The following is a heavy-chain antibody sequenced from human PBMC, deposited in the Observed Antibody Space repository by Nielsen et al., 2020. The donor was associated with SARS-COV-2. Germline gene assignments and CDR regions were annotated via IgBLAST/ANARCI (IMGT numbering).Heavy chain of an antibody. D-gene: IGHD3-22*01. V-gene: IGHV1-24*01. J-gene: IGHJ4*02. CDR1: GYTFTSYG. Sequence: ASVKVSCKASGYTFTSYGISWVRQAPGKGLEWMGGFDPEDGETIYAQKFQGRVTMTEDTSTDTAYMELSSLRSEDTAVYYCATASTFPWLLLSYFDYWGQGTLVTVSS. CDR3: ATASTFPWLLLSYFDY. CDR2: FDPEDGET.